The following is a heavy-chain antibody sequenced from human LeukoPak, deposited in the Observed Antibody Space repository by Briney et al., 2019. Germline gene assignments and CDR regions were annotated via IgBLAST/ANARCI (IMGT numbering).Heavy chain of an antibody. CDR3: AKIGSYYFDY. CDR1: GFTFSSSA. CDR2: ITGSGGLT. D-gene: IGHD3-10*01. V-gene: IGHV3-23*01. Sequence: GGSLRLSCAASGFTFSSSAISWVRQAPGKGLEWVSTITGSGGLTYYADSVKGRFTFSRDNSKNTLYLQMNSLRAEDAAIYYCAKIGSYYFDYWGQGTLVTVSS. J-gene: IGHJ4*02.